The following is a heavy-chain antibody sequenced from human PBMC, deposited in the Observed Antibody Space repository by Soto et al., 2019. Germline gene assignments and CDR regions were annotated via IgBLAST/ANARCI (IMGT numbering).Heavy chain of an antibody. Sequence: EASVKVSCKASGCTFGSYAISWVRQAPGQGLEWMGGIIPIFGTANYAQKFQGRVTITADESTSTAHMELSSLRSEDTAVYYCGRTYYYDSSGYPRRYYYYGMDVWGQGTTVTVSS. J-gene: IGHJ6*02. CDR1: GCTFGSYA. V-gene: IGHV1-69*13. D-gene: IGHD3-22*01. CDR3: GRTYYYDSSGYPRRYYYYGMDV. CDR2: IIPIFGTA.